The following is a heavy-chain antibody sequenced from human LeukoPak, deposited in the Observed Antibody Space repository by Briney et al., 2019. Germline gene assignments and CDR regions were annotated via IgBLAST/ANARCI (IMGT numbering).Heavy chain of an antibody. CDR3: ARGLRYYDSSGYYRP. D-gene: IGHD3-22*01. CDR1: GGSISSGGYY. CDR2: IYYSGST. J-gene: IGHJ5*02. V-gene: IGHV4-31*03. Sequence: IPSETLSLTCTVSGGSISSGGYYWSWIRQHPGKGLEWIGYIYYSGSTYYNPSLKSRVTISVDTSKNQFSLKLSSVTAADTAVYYCARGLRYYDSSGYYRPWGQGTLVTVSS.